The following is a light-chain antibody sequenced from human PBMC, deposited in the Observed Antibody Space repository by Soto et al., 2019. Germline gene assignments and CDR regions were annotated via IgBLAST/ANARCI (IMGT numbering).Light chain of an antibody. J-gene: IGKJ5*01. CDR1: QSVSSY. Sequence: IVLTQSPGTLSLSPGERATLSCRASQSVSSYLAWYQQKPGQAPRLLIYDASNRATGIPARFSGSGSGTDFTLTISRLEPEDFAVYYCQQYGSSPPNTFGQGTRLEIK. V-gene: IGKV3-20*01. CDR3: QQYGSSPPNT. CDR2: DAS.